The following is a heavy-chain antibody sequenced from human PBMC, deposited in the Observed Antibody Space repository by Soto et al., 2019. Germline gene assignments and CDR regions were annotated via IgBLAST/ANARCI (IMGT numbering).Heavy chain of an antibody. CDR2: IWFDASHE. V-gene: IGHV3-33*01. Sequence: QVHLVESGGGVVQPGTSLRLSCAACGFSFSDYGMHWVRQAPGKGLEWLTIIWFDASHEYYADSVKGRFTISRDNSNNTLYLQLNSLTADDTAVYFCARDQGRATADGPLGNGLDVWGQGTAVTVSS. CDR3: ARDQGRATADGPLGNGLDV. D-gene: IGHD6-13*01. J-gene: IGHJ6*02. CDR1: GFSFSDYG.